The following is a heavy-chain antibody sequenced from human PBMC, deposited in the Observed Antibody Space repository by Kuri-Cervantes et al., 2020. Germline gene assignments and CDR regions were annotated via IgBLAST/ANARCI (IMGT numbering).Heavy chain of an antibody. CDR2: IIPIFGTA. Sequence: SVKVSCKASGGTFSSYAISWVRQAPGQGLEWMGGIIPIFGTANYAQKFQGRVTITADESTSTAYVELSSLRSEDTAVYYCARDLRDGYNLWGQGTLVTVSS. D-gene: IGHD5-24*01. CDR1: GGTFSSYA. J-gene: IGHJ4*02. CDR3: ARDLRDGYNL. V-gene: IGHV1-69*13.